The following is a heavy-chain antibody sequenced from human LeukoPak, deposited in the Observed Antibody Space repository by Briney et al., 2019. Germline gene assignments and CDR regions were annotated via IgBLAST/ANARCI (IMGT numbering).Heavy chain of an antibody. CDR2: VSPDSGDT. D-gene: IGHD6-19*01. CDR1: GYTFTNND. CDR3: TRGRAAGD. J-gene: IGHJ4*02. V-gene: IGHV1-8*01. Sequence: ASVKVTCKASGYTFTNNDINWVRQATGQGIEWMGWVSPDSGDTGYAPNFRGRVTMTTDTSINTAYMELTSLTSEDTAIYYCTRGRAAGDWGQGTLVTVSS.